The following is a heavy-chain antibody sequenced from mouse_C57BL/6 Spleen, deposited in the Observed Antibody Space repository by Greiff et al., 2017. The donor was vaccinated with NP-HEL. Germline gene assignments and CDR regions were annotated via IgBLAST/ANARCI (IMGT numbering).Heavy chain of an antibody. J-gene: IGHJ3*01. V-gene: IGHV1-55*01. Sequence: VQLQQSGAELVKPGASVKMSCKASGYTFTSYWITWVKQRPGQGLEWIGDIYPGSGSTNYNEKFKSKATLTVDTSSSTAYMQLSSLTSEDSAVYYCAREGYYSNYLFAYWGQGTLVTVSA. CDR2: IYPGSGST. CDR3: AREGYYSNYLFAY. D-gene: IGHD2-5*01. CDR1: GYTFTSYW.